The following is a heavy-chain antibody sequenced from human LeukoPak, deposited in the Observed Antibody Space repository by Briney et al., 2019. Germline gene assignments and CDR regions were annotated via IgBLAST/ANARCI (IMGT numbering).Heavy chain of an antibody. Sequence: GGSLRLSCAASGFAFSSYSMNWVRQAPGKGLEWVSYISSGGGSLKYYADSVKGRFTISRDNAKNSLSLEMNSLRAEDTAVYYCARIPYCSSTSCDPEGFDYWGQGTLVTVSS. V-gene: IGHV3-48*01. CDR2: ISSGGGSL. CDR1: GFAFSSYS. J-gene: IGHJ4*02. D-gene: IGHD2-2*01. CDR3: ARIPYCSSTSCDPEGFDY.